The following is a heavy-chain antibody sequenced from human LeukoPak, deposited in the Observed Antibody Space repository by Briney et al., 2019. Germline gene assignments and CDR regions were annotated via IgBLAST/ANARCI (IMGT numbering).Heavy chain of an antibody. V-gene: IGHV3-30*03. D-gene: IGHD6-13*01. Sequence: PGRSLRLSCAASGFTFSSYGMHWVRQAPGKGLEWVAVISYDGSNKYYADSVTGRFTISRDNAKNTLYLQMNSLRAEDTAVYYCARDDAAAGIIFDSWGQGTLVTVSS. CDR1: GFTFSSYG. CDR3: ARDDAAAGIIFDS. CDR2: ISYDGSNK. J-gene: IGHJ4*02.